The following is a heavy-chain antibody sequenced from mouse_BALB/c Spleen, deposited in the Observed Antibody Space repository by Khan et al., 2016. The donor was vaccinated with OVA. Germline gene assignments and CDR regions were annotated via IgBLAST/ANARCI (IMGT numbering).Heavy chain of an antibody. J-gene: IGHJ1*01. Sequence: QIQLVQSGPELKKPGETVKISCKASGFTFTNYGMNWVKQAPGEGLKWMGWINTYTGEPTYGDDFKGRFALSLETSASTAYLQINNLINEDMATYFCARISSYWYSDFWGAGTTVTVSS. V-gene: IGHV9-1*02. CDR1: GFTFTNYG. D-gene: IGHD6-2*01. CDR3: ARISSYWYSDF. CDR2: INTYTGEP.